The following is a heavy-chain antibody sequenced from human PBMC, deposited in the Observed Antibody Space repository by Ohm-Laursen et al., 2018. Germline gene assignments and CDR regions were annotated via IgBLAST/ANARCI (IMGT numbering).Heavy chain of an antibody. CDR3: ARDFWARYFDL. V-gene: IGHV1-46*01. CDR2: INPGDGST. D-gene: IGHD3-3*01. Sequence: ASVKVSCKVSGYNFTSFYIHWVRQAPGQGLEWMGMINPGDGSTNYAQNYRGRVTLTRDTSTSTIYMELRSLRFEDTAVYYCARDFWARYFDLWGRGTLLTVSS. CDR1: GYNFTSFY. J-gene: IGHJ2*01.